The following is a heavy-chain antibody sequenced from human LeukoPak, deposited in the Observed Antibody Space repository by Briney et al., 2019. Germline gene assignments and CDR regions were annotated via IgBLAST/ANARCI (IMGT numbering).Heavy chain of an antibody. D-gene: IGHD3-3*01. V-gene: IGHV3-30-3*01. CDR1: GFTFSSYP. CDR2: ISYDGSKI. CDR3: ARESGWGLPHAFDF. Sequence: GGSLRLSCAASGFTFSSYPLHWVRQAPGKGLEWVTLISYDGSKIYYADSVKGRFSISRDNSKNTLYLQMNSLRAEDTAVYYCARESGWGLPHAFDFWGQGTMVTVSS. J-gene: IGHJ3*01.